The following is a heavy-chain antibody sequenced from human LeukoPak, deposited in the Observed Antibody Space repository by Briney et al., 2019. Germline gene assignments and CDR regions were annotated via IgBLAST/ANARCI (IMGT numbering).Heavy chain of an antibody. CDR2: ISSSSSYI. J-gene: IGHJ6*02. CDR1: GFTFSSYS. Sequence: SGGSLRLSCAASGFTFSSYSMNWVRQAPGKGLEWVSSISSSSSYIYYADSVKGRFTISRDNSKNTLYLQMSSLRAEDTAVYYCAKDNAAAMRYYYYGMDVWGQGTTVTVSS. D-gene: IGHD5-18*01. CDR3: AKDNAAAMRYYYYGMDV. V-gene: IGHV3-21*01.